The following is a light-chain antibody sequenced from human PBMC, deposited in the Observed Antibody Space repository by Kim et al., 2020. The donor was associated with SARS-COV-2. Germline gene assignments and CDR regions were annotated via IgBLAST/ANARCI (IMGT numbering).Light chain of an antibody. CDR3: HSRDSIGNDVI. CDR2: AKN. Sequence: ALGQTVRITCQGDSLRSSYASWYQQKPGRAPILVVFAKNNRPSGIPDRFSGSSSGSTASLTIAGAQAEDEADYYCHSRDSIGNDVIFGGGTQLTVL. J-gene: IGLJ2*01. CDR1: SLRSSY. V-gene: IGLV3-19*01.